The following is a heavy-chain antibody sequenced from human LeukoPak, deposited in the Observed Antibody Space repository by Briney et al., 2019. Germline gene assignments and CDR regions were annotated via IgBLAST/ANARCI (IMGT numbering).Heavy chain of an antibody. Sequence: SETLSLTCAVYGGSFSGYYWSWLRQPPGKGLEWIGEINHSGSTNYNPSLKSRVTISVDTSKNQFSLKLSSVTAADTAVYYCVGYCSSTSCSDAFDIWGQGTMVTVSS. J-gene: IGHJ3*02. D-gene: IGHD2-2*01. CDR3: VGYCSSTSCSDAFDI. CDR2: INHSGST. CDR1: GGSFSGYY. V-gene: IGHV4-34*01.